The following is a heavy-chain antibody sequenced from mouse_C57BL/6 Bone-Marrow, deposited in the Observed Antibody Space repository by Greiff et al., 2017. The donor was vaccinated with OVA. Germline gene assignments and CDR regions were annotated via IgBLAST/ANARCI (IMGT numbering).Heavy chain of an antibody. CDR3: APFYYGSSYGYCDV. CDR2: INPSSGYT. CDR1: GYTFTSYT. D-gene: IGHD1-1*01. V-gene: IGHV1-4*01. J-gene: IGHJ1*03. Sequence: QVQLQQSGAELARPGASVKMSCKASGYTFTSYTMHWVKQRPGQGLEWIGYINPSSGYTKYNQKFKDKATLTADKSSSTAYMQLSSLTSEDSAVYYCAPFYYGSSYGYCDVWGTGTTVTVSS.